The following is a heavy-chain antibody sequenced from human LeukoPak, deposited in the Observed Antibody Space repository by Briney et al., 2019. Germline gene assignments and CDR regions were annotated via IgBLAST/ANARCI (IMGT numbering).Heavy chain of an antibody. J-gene: IGHJ4*02. Sequence: GGSLRLSCAASGFTFDDCAMHWVRQAPGKGLEWVSLISGDGGSTYYADSVKGRFTISRDNSKNSLYLQMNSLRTEDTALYYCAKDGGDIAARLAPPGYWGQGTLVTVSS. V-gene: IGHV3-43*02. CDR2: ISGDGGST. CDR1: GFTFDDCA. CDR3: AKDGGDIAARLAPPGY. D-gene: IGHD6-6*01.